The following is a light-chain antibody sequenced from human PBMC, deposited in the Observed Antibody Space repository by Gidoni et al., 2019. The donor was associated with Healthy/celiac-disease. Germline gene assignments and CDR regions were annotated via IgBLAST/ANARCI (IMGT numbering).Light chain of an antibody. V-gene: IGLV3-9*01. Sequence: ELTQPLSVSVALGQTARITWGGNNIGSKNVHWYQQKPGQAPVLVIYRDSNRPSEIPERFSGSNSGNTATLTISRAQAGDEADYYCQVWDSSTGNVVFGGGTKLTVL. CDR2: RDS. J-gene: IGLJ2*01. CDR1: NIGSKN. CDR3: QVWDSSTGNVV.